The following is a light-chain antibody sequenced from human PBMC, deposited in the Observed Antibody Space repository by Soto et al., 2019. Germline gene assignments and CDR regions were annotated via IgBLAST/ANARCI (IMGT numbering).Light chain of an antibody. CDR3: QQSYGPPPT. J-gene: IGKJ1*01. CDR2: SVS. Sequence: DIQMTQSPSSLSASVGDRVTITCRSSQNISRFLNWYQQKQGKAPNLLIYSVSSLRTGVPSRSSGSGSGTDFTLTISSLQPEDFATYFCQQSYGPPPTFGQGTKVEIK. CDR1: QNISRF. V-gene: IGKV1-39*01.